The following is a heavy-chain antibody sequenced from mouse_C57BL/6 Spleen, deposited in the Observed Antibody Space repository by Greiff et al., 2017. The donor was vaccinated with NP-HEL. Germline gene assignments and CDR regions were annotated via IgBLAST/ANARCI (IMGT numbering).Heavy chain of an antibody. CDR1: GYIFTDYE. CDR2: IDPETGGT. J-gene: IGHJ1*03. D-gene: IGHD1-1*01. Sequence: QVQLQQSGAELVRPGASVTLSCKASGYIFTDYEMHWVKQTPVHGLEWIGAIDPETGGTAYNQKFKGKAILTADKSSSTAYMELRSLTSEDSAVYYCTRGERENNYYGSSYYWYFDVWGTGTTVTVSS. V-gene: IGHV1-15*01. CDR3: TRGERENNYYGSSYYWYFDV.